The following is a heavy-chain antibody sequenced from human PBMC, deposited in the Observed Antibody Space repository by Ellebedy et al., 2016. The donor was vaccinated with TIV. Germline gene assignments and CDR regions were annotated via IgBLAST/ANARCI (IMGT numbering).Heavy chain of an antibody. CDR2: IYQDGSEK. CDR1: GFTFRSYW. J-gene: IGHJ5*02. CDR3: ARRGSYGDYAVQINNWFDR. V-gene: IGHV3-7*01. Sequence: GESLKISCAASGFTFRSYWMSWVRQAPGTGLEWVANIYQDGSEKYYVDSVKGRFTISSDNAKNSLYLQMNSLRVEDTAVDYCARRGSYGDYAVQINNWFDRWGQGTLVTVYS. D-gene: IGHD4-17*01.